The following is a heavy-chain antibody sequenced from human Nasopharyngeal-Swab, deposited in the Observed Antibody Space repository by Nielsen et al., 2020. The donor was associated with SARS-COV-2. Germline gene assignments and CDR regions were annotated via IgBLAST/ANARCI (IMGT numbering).Heavy chain of an antibody. CDR2: IYHSGSS. Sequence: IRQPPGKGLEWIGEIYHSGSSNYNLSLKSRVTISVDTSKNQFSLKLNSVTAADTAVYYCAKYAHYDFLSGYHLGWFDPWGQGTLVTVSS. D-gene: IGHD3-3*01. J-gene: IGHJ5*02. CDR3: AKYAHYDFLSGYHLGWFDP. V-gene: IGHV4-34*13.